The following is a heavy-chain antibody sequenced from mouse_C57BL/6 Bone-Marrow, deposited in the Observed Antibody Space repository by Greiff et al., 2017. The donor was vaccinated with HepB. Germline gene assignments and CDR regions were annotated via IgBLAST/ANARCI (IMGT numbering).Heavy chain of an antibody. CDR1: GFTFSNYW. V-gene: IGHV6-3*01. CDR2: IRLKSDNYAT. Sequence: EVQLQESGGGLVQPGGSMKLSCVASGFTFSNYWMNWVRQSPEKGLEWVAQIRLKSDNYATHYAESVKGRFTSSRDDSKRSVYLQMNNLRAEDTGIYYCTADLSTTVGYWGQGTTLTVSA. D-gene: IGHD1-1*01. J-gene: IGHJ2*01. CDR3: TADLSTTVGY.